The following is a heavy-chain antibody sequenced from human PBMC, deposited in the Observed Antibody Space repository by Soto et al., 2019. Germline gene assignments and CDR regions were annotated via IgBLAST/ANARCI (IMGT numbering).Heavy chain of an antibody. V-gene: IGHV3-30*18. J-gene: IGHJ4*02. CDR3: AKGSSVGPADYYFDY. CDR1: GFTFRSYG. D-gene: IGHD1-26*01. CDR2: ISNDGSNE. Sequence: QVQLVESGGGVVQPGRSLRLSCTASGFTFRSYGMHWVRQAPGKGLEWVAVISNDGSNEYSADSVKGRFTVSRDNSKNTLYLHMNSLRAEDTAVYYCAKGSSVGPADYYFDYWGQGKLVNVSS.